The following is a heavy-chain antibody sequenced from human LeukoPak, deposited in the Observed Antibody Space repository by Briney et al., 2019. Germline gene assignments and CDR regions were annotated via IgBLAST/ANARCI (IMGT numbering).Heavy chain of an antibody. CDR1: GGSINSYY. D-gene: IGHD3-9*01. CDR2: IFTSGST. V-gene: IGHV4-4*09. J-gene: IGHJ4*02. CDR3: ARQYYDILTGHSDSYYFDY. Sequence: SETLSLTCSVSGGSINSYYWSWIRQPPGKGLEWIGYIFTSGSTSYNPSLKSRVTLSLDTSKKQFSLNLSSVTAADTAVYYCARQYYDILTGHSDSYYFDYWGQGTLVTVPS.